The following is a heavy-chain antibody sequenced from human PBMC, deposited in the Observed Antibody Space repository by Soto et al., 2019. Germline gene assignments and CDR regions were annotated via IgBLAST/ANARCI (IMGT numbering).Heavy chain of an antibody. J-gene: IGHJ5*02. D-gene: IGHD1-20*01. V-gene: IGHV4-34*01. CDR3: ARGWTSITGTIYNWFDP. CDR1: GGSFSGYY. CDR2: INHSGST. Sequence: PSETLSLTCAVYGGSFSGYYWSWIRQPPGKGLEWIGEINHSGSTNYNPSLKSRVTISVDTSKNQFSLKLSSVTAADTAVYYCARGWTSITGTIYNWFDPWGQGTLVTVSS.